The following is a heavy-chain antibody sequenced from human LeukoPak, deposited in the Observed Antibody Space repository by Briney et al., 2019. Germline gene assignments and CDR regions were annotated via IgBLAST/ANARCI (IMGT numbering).Heavy chain of an antibody. CDR1: GFTLSSYA. CDR2: ISYDGSNK. D-gene: IGHD6-13*01. J-gene: IGHJ6*02. Sequence: GSLRLSCAASGFTLSSYAMHWVRQAPGKGLEWVAVISYDGSNKYYADSVKGRFTISRDNSKNTLYLQMNSLRAEDTAVYYCAREVVSSSWRGYYYGMDVWGQGTTVTVSS. CDR3: AREVVSSSWRGYYYGMDV. V-gene: IGHV3-30-3*01.